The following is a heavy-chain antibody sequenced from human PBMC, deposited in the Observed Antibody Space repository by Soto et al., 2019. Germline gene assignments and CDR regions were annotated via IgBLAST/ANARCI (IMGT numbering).Heavy chain of an antibody. D-gene: IGHD1-20*01. J-gene: IGHJ4*02. CDR1: VYTFTSYA. CDR3: ASSPQSTGIRYDY. V-gene: IGHV1-3*01. Sequence: PSVKVSCKASVYTFTSYAMHWVRQAPGQRLEWMGWINAGNGNTKYSQKFQGRVTITRETSASTAYMELSSLRSEDTAVYYCASSPQSTGIRYDYLGQRTLVTVSS. CDR2: INAGNGNT.